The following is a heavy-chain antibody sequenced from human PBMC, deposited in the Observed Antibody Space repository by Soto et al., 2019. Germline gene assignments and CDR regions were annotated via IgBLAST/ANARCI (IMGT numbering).Heavy chain of an antibody. CDR2: IVVGSGNT. D-gene: IGHD3-16*02. J-gene: IGHJ6*02. CDR3: AAEPEYDYDYVWGSYRLKPYGMDV. V-gene: IGHV1-58*01. CDR1: GFTFTSSA. Sequence: GASVKVSCKASGFTFTSSAVQWVRQARGQRLEWIGWIVVGSGNTNYAQKFQERVTITRDMSTSTAYMELSSLRSEDTAVYYCAAEPEYDYDYVWGSYRLKPYGMDVWGQGTTVTVSS.